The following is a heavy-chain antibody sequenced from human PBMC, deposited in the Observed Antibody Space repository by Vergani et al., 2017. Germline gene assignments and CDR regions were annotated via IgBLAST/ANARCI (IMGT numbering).Heavy chain of an antibody. J-gene: IGHJ3*02. V-gene: IGHV3-23*04. Sequence: EVQMVESGGGLVKPGGSLRLSCVVSGFIFKNHGMQWVRQAPGKGLEWVSTLSASDRRTHYADSVKGRFTISRDNSKNTLFLHMNSLRPEDTAVYYCAKVGRSEVAGTFGAFDIWGQGTMVTVSS. D-gene: IGHD6-19*01. CDR1: GFIFKNHG. CDR2: LSASDRRT. CDR3: AKVGRSEVAGTFGAFDI.